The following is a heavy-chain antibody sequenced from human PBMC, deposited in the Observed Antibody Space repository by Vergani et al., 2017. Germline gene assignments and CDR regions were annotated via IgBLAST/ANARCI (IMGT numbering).Heavy chain of an antibody. D-gene: IGHD3-16*01. CDR1: GDSIISRSYY. Sequence: QMQLQESGPGLVKASETLSLTCTVSGDSIISRSYYWGWIRQPPGKGLEGIGIIYNSGNGDSSSSLKSLVTISADTSKNQFSLRLTSVTAADTAVYYCASGKYYSDSTSHFRGRYFDVWGRGTLVTVPS. CDR3: ASGKYYSDSTSHFRGRYFDV. V-gene: IGHV4-39*01. CDR2: IYNSGNG. J-gene: IGHJ2*01.